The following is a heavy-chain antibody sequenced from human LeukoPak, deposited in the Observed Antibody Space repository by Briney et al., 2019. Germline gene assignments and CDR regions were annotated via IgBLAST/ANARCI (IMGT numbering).Heavy chain of an antibody. D-gene: IGHD3-22*01. CDR3: ATPNYYDSSGLDAFDI. CDR2: IYYSGST. J-gene: IGHJ3*02. Sequence: SETLSLTCTVSGGSISSSSYYWGWIRQPPGKGLEWIGSIYYSGSTYYNPSLKSRVTISVDTSKNQFSLKLSSVTAADTAVYYCATPNYYDSSGLDAFDIWGQGTMVTVSS. CDR1: GGSISSSSYY. V-gene: IGHV4-39*07.